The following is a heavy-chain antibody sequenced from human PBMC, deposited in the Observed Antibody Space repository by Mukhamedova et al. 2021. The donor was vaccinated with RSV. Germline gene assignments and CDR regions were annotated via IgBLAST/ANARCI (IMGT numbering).Heavy chain of an antibody. Sequence: WVSWVRQAPGKGLEWVANIKQDGSENYYVDPVKGRFTISRDNAKNSLYLQMNSLRAEDTAVYYCSRGLLDYLGAFDPWGQGTLVTV. V-gene: IGHV3-7*01. J-gene: IGHJ5*02. CDR1: W. CDR3: SRGLLDYLGAFDP. D-gene: IGHD3-16*01. CDR2: IKQDGSEN.